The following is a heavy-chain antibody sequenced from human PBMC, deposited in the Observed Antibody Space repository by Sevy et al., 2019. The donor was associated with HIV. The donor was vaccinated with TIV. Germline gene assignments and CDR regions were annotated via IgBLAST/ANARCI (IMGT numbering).Heavy chain of an antibody. Sequence: GGSLRLSCAASGFTFSSYAMHWVRQAPGKGLEWVAVILYGGDEKYYSDSVKGRFTISRDNSKNTLYLQMNSLRPEDTAVYYCAKDDILGYCSGGSCYPGYWGQGTLVTVSS. V-gene: IGHV3-30*18. J-gene: IGHJ4*02. CDR1: GFTFSSYA. CDR3: AKDDILGYCSGGSCYPGY. CDR2: ILYGGDEK. D-gene: IGHD2-15*01.